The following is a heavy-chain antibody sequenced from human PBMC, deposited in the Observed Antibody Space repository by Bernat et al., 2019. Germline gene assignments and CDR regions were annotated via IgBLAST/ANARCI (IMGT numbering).Heavy chain of an antibody. V-gene: IGHV4-31*03. CDR1: GGSISSGGYY. D-gene: IGHD2-21*01. CDR2: IYYSGST. CDR3: AREAVIRGYYFDY. J-gene: IGHJ4*02. Sequence: QAQLQESGPGLVKPSQTLSLTCTVSGGSISSGGYYWSWIRQHPGKGLEWIGYIYYSGSTYYNPSLKSRVTISVDTSKNQFSLKLSSVTAADTAVYYCAREAVIRGYYFDYWGQGTLVTVSS.